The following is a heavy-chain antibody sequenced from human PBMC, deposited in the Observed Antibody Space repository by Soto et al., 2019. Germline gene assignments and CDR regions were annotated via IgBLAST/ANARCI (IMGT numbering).Heavy chain of an antibody. V-gene: IGHV3-33*01. J-gene: IGHJ3*02. CDR2: IWYDGSNK. CDR1: GFTFSSYG. CDR3: ARERGKFYDILTGYYDAFDI. D-gene: IGHD3-9*01. Sequence: GGSLRLSCAASGFTFSSYGMHWVRQAPGKGLEWVAVIWYDGSNKYYADSVKGRFTISRDNSKNTLYLQMNSLRAEDTAVYYCARERGKFYDILTGYYDAFDIWGQGTMVTVSS.